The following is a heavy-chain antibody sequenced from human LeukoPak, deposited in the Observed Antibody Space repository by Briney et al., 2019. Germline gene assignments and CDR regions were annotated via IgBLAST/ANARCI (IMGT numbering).Heavy chain of an antibody. V-gene: IGHV4-59*01. J-gene: IGHJ3*02. CDR2: IYYSGST. D-gene: IGHD4-17*01. Sequence: SETLSLTCTVSGGSISSYYWSWIRQPPGKGLEWIGYIYYSGSTNYNPSLKSRVTISVDTSKNQFPLKLSSVTAADTAVYYCARENDYGDRSDAFDIWGQGTMVTVSS. CDR1: GGSISSYY. CDR3: ARENDYGDRSDAFDI.